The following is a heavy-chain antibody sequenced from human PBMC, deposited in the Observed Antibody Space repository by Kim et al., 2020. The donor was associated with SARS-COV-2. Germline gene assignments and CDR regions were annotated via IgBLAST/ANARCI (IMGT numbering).Heavy chain of an antibody. J-gene: IGHJ5*02. V-gene: IGHV4-34*01. CDR3: ASSYYYDSSGLYRRWFDP. Sequence: SETLSLTCAVYGGSFSGYYWSWIRQPPGKGLEWIGEINHSGSTNYNPSLKSRVTISVDTSKNQFSLKLSSVTAADTAVYYCASSYYYDSSGLYRRWFDPWGQGTLVTVSS. CDR2: INHSGST. CDR1: GGSFSGYY. D-gene: IGHD3-22*01.